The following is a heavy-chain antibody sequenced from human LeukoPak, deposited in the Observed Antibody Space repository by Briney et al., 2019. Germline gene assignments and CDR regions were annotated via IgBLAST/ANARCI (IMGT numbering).Heavy chain of an antibody. CDR2: IYYSGST. CDR3: ARDRRLGGYSYGYFDY. J-gene: IGHJ4*02. D-gene: IGHD5-18*01. V-gene: IGHV4-59*01. Sequence: SETLSLTCTVSGGSISSYYWSWIRQPPGKGLEWIGYIYYSGSTNYNPSLKSRVTISVDTSKNQFSLKLSSMTAADTAVYYCARDRRLGGYSYGYFDYWGQGTLVTVSS. CDR1: GGSISSYY.